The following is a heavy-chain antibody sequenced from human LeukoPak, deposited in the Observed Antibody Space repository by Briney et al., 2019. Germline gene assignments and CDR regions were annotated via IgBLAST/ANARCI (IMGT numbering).Heavy chain of an antibody. V-gene: IGHV1-69*04. CDR2: FIPTLDMA. Sequence: ASVKVSCKASGGTFISYAISWVRQAPGQGLEWMGRFIPTLDMANHAQKFQDRVTIAADKSTSTAYMELSSLRSEDTAVYYCARAGYSYGTPAENYYGMDVWGQGTTVTVSS. D-gene: IGHD5-18*01. CDR1: GGTFISYA. J-gene: IGHJ6*02. CDR3: ARAGYSYGTPAENYYGMDV.